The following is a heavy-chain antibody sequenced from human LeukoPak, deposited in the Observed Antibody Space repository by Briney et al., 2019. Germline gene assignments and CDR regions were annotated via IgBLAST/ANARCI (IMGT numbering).Heavy chain of an antibody. CDR3: AKDYDDIVVVVAGYYYYYGMDV. CDR2: IPYDGSNK. CDR1: GLTFSSYG. D-gene: IGHD2-15*01. V-gene: IGHV3-30*18. J-gene: IGHJ6*02. Sequence: GRSLRLSCAASGLTFSSYGMHWVRQAPGKGLEWVAVIPYDGSNKYYADSVKGRFTISRDNSKNTLYLQMNSLRAEDTAVYYCAKDYDDIVVVVAGYYYYYGMDVWGQGTTVTVSS.